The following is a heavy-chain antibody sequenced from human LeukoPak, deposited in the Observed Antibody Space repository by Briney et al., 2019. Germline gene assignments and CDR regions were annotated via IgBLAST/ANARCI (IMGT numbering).Heavy chain of an antibody. Sequence: GGSLRLSCAASGFTFSSYAMHWVRQAPGKGLEWVAVISYDGSNKYYADSVKGRFTISRDNSKNTLYLQMNSLRAEDTAVYYCAKDLWSGYSYGYLDYWGQGTLVTVSS. D-gene: IGHD5-18*01. CDR3: AKDLWSGYSYGYLDY. J-gene: IGHJ4*02. V-gene: IGHV3-30*04. CDR2: ISYDGSNK. CDR1: GFTFSSYA.